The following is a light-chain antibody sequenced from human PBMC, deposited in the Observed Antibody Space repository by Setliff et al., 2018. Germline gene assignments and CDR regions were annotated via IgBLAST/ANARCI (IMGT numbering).Light chain of an antibody. CDR3: SSYEGTNNFV. CDR2: EVT. Sequence: QSALTQPPSASGSPGQSVTISCTGASSDVGGYNDVFRYNYVSWYQQYPGKAPKLLISEVTKRPSGVPDRFSGSKSGNTASLTVSGLQAEDEADYYCSSYEGTNNFVFGTGTKVTVL. J-gene: IGLJ1*01. V-gene: IGLV2-8*01. CDR1: SSDVGGYNDVFRYNY.